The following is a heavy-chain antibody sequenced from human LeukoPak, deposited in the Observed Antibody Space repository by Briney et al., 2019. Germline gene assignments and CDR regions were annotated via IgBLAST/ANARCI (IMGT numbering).Heavy chain of an antibody. CDR3: ARVGYAGTYYFDY. CDR2: IWYDGSNK. D-gene: IGHD1-1*01. CDR1: GFTFSSYG. J-gene: IGHJ4*02. V-gene: IGHV3-33*01. Sequence: GGSLRLSCAASGFTFSSYGMHWVRRAPGKGLEWVAVIWYDGSNKYYADSVKGRFTISRDNSKNTLYLQMNSLRAEDTAVYYCARVGYAGTYYFDYWGQGTLVTVSS.